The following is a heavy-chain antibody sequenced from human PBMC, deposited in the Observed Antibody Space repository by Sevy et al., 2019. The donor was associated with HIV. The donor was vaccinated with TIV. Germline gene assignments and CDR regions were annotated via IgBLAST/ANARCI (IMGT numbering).Heavy chain of an antibody. D-gene: IGHD3-16*02. CDR1: GYTFTSYD. V-gene: IGHV1-8*01. J-gene: IGHJ3*02. Sequence: ASVKVSCKASGYTFTSYDINWVRQATGQGLEWMGWMNPNSGNTGYAQKFQGRVTMTRNTSISTAYMELSSLRSEDTAVYYCARYWDYVWGSYREEEAFDIWGQGTMVTVSS. CDR2: MNPNSGNT. CDR3: ARYWDYVWGSYREEEAFDI.